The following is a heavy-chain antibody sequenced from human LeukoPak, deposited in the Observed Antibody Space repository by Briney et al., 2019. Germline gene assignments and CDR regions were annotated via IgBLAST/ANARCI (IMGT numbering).Heavy chain of an antibody. J-gene: IGHJ3*02. CDR3: AKRGGWLVLGAFDI. V-gene: IGHV3-30*02. Sequence: PGGSLRLSCAASGFTFSSYGMHWVRQAPGKGLEWVAFIRYDGSNKYYADSVKVRFTISRDNSKNTLYLQMNSLRAEDTAVYYCAKRGGWLVLGAFDIWGQGTMVTVSS. CDR1: GFTFSSYG. D-gene: IGHD6-19*01. CDR2: IRYDGSNK.